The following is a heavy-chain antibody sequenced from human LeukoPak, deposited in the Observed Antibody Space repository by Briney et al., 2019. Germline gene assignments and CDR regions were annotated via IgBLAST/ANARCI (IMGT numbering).Heavy chain of an antibody. V-gene: IGHV1-18*01. Sequence: ASVKVXXXASGFTFTSYGFSWVRQAPGQGLEWMGWISAYNGNTNYAEKFQGRSTMTTDTSTTTAYMELRSLRADDTAVYYCARGGLSSRIDYWGQGTLVTVSS. CDR1: GFTFTSYG. J-gene: IGHJ4*02. D-gene: IGHD2-2*01. CDR3: ARGGLSSRIDY. CDR2: ISAYNGNT.